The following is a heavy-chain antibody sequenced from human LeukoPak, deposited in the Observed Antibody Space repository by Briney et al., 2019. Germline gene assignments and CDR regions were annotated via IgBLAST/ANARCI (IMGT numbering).Heavy chain of an antibody. J-gene: IGHJ4*02. CDR1: GGSISTHY. CDR2: IHYSGST. Sequence: SETLSLTCTVSGGSISTHYWSWIRQPPGKGLEWIGYIHYSGSTNYNPPLKSRVTISVDTSKNQFSLKLSSVTAADTAVYYCARGAYGNYVSRWGQGTLVSVSS. D-gene: IGHD4-11*01. V-gene: IGHV4-59*11. CDR3: ARGAYGNYVSR.